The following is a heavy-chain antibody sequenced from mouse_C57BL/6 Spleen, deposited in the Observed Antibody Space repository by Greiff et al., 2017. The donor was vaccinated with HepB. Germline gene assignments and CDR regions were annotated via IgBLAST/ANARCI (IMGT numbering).Heavy chain of an antibody. V-gene: IGHV8-8*01. CDR3: ARIPSFITTVVAPYWYFDV. CDR2: IWWDDDK. CDR1: GFSLSTFGMG. Sequence: QVQLKVSGPGILQPSQTLSLTCSFSGFSLSTFGMGVGWIRQPSGKGLEWLAHIWWDDDKYYNPALKSRLTISKDTSKNQVFLKIANVDTADTATYYCARIPSFITTVVAPYWYFDVWGTGTTVTVSS. J-gene: IGHJ1*03. D-gene: IGHD1-1*01.